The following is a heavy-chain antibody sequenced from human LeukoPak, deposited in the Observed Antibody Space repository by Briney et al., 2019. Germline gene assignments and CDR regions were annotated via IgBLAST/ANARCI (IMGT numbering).Heavy chain of an antibody. V-gene: IGHV1-2*02. Sequence: ASVKVSCKASGYTFTSYDINWVRQATGQGLEWMGWINPNSGGTNYAQKFQGRVTMTRDTSISTAYMELSRLRSDDTAVYYCARAAVLVGPGRYFDYWGQGTLVTVSS. CDR1: GYTFTSYD. J-gene: IGHJ4*02. D-gene: IGHD2-15*01. CDR2: INPNSGGT. CDR3: ARAAVLVGPGRYFDY.